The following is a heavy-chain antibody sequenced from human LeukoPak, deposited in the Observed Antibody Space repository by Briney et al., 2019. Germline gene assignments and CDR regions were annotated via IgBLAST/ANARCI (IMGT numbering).Heavy chain of an antibody. Sequence: GGSLRLSCAASGFTFSSYSMNWVRQAPGKGLEWVSSISSSSSYIYYADSVKGQFTISRDNAKNSLYLQMNSLRAEDTAVYYCAREVNCGGDCYAFDIWGQGTMVTVSS. CDR3: AREVNCGGDCYAFDI. CDR2: ISSSSSYI. CDR1: GFTFSSYS. D-gene: IGHD2-21*02. J-gene: IGHJ3*02. V-gene: IGHV3-21*01.